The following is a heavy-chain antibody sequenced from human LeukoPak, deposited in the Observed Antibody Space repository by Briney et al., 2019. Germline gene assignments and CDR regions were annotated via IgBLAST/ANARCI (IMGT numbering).Heavy chain of an antibody. CDR2: ISGSGTGT. V-gene: IGHV3-23*01. J-gene: IGHJ4*02. CDR3: ARDGGARGDY. Sequence: GGSLRLSCAASGFSFSSYAMTWVRQAPGKGLEWVSLISGSGTGTYYADSVKGRLTVSRDNSKNTLYLQMNSLRAEDTAVYYCARDGGARGDYWGQGTLVTVSS. D-gene: IGHD3-10*01. CDR1: GFSFSSYA.